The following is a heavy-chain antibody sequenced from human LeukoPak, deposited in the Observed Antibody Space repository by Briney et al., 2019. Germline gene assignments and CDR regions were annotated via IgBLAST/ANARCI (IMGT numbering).Heavy chain of an antibody. D-gene: IGHD6-19*01. CDR3: ASVDSSGPLAYYMDV. Sequence: PGGSLRLSCAASGFTFSSYRMNWVRQAPGKGLEWVSSISSSSSYIYYADSVKGRFTISRDNAKNSLYLQMNSLRAEDTAVYYCASVDSSGPLAYYMDVWGKGTTVTVSS. CDR1: GFTFSSYR. V-gene: IGHV3-21*01. CDR2: ISSSSSYI. J-gene: IGHJ6*03.